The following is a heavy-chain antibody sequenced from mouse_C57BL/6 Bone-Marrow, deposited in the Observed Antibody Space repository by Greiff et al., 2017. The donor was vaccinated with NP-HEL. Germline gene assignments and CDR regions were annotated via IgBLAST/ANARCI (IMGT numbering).Heavy chain of an antibody. Sequence: QVQLKQSGAELARPGASVKLSCKASGYTFTSYGISWVKQRTGQGLEWIGEIYPRSGNTYYNEKFKGKATLTADKSSSTAYMELRSLTSEDSAVYFCASPTAQATAWFAYWGQGTLVTVSA. D-gene: IGHD3-2*02. V-gene: IGHV1-81*01. J-gene: IGHJ3*01. CDR2: IYPRSGNT. CDR3: ASPTAQATAWFAY. CDR1: GYTFTSYG.